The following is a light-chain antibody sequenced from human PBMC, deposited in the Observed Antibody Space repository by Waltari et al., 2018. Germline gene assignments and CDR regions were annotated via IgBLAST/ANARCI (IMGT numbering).Light chain of an antibody. CDR2: GVN. CDR1: RRDVGTYNL. V-gene: IGLV2-23*02. CDR3: CSSAGSSTYVV. J-gene: IGLJ2*01. Sequence: QSALNQPAPVSGAPGQSITVPCTGTRRDVGTYNLVPRYQQHPGNAPKLIIYGVNKRPSGVSDRFSGSKSGNTASLTISGLQAEDEADYYCCSSAGSSTYVVFGGGTKLTVL.